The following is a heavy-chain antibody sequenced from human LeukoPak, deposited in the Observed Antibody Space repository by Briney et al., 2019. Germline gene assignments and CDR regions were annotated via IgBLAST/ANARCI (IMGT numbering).Heavy chain of an antibody. CDR3: ARAAPYYDILTGYYLLNWFDP. J-gene: IGHJ5*02. D-gene: IGHD3-9*01. CDR2: MNPNSGST. Sequence: ASVKVSCKASGYTFTSYDINWVRQATGQGLEWMGWMNPNSGSTGYAQKFQGRVTMTRNTSISTAYMELSSLRSEDTAVYYCARAAPYYDILTGYYLLNWFDPWGQGTLVTVSS. V-gene: IGHV1-8*01. CDR1: GYTFTSYD.